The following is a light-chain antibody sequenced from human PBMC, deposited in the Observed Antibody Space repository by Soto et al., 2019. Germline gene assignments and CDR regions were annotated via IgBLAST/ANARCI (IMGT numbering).Light chain of an antibody. CDR1: QGISSW. CDR2: AAS. J-gene: IGKJ4*01. Sequence: IQMTQSPSSVSASVGYRVTITCRASQGISSWLAWYQQKPGKAPNLLIYAASSLHSGVPSRFSGSGYGTDFNLTISSLQTEDFATYYCQQSYSTPLTFGGGTKVDIK. CDR3: QQSYSTPLT. V-gene: IGKV1-12*01.